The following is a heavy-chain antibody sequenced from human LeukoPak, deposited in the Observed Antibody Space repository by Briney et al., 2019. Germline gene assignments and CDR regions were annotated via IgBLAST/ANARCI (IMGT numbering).Heavy chain of an antibody. V-gene: IGHV3-23*01. J-gene: IGHJ4*02. CDR1: GFTFSSYA. CDR2: ISGSGGST. D-gene: IGHD6-19*01. CDR3: AGIAVAGTGY. Sequence: TGGSLRLSCAASGFTFSSYAMSWVRLAPGKGLEWVSAISGSGGSTYYADSVKGRFTISRDNSKNPLYLQMNSLRAEDTAVYYCAGIAVAGTGYWGQGTLVTVSS.